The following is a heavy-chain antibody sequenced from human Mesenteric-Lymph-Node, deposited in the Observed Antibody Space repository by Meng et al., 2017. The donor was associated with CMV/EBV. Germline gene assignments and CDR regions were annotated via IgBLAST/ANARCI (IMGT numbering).Heavy chain of an antibody. CDR3: ARDRTIFGVVYYYGMDV. V-gene: IGHV3-30*04. J-gene: IGHJ6*02. CDR1: GFTFSSYA. CDR2: ISYDGSSQ. Sequence: GESLKISCAAAGFTFSSYAMRWVRQAPGKGLEWGALISYDGSSQYYADSVKGRFTVSRDNSRDTLFLQMNSLRAEDTAVYYCARDRTIFGVVYYYGMDVWGQGTTVTVSS. D-gene: IGHD3-3*01.